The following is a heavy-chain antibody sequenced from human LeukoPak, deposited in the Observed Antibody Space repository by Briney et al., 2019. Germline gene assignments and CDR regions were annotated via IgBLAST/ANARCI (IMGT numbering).Heavy chain of an antibody. D-gene: IGHD6-13*01. V-gene: IGHV1-2*02. J-gene: IGHJ4*02. CDR3: ARVFSRTIAAAGPPAY. CDR1: GYPFTGYY. Sequence: ASVKVSCQASGYPFTGYYMHWVRQAPGQGLEWMGWINPNSGGTNYAQKFQGRVTMTRDTSISTAYMELSRLRSDDTAVYYCARVFSRTIAAAGPPAYWGQGTLVTVSS. CDR2: INPNSGGT.